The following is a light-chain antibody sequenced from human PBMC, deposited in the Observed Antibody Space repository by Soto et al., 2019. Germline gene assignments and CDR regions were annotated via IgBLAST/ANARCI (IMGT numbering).Light chain of an antibody. CDR3: QVWDSSSEWG. J-gene: IGLJ3*02. V-gene: IGLV3-21*02. CDR1: NIGTKS. Sequence: SYDLSQPPAGSVAPGQTARFTCGGNNIGTKSVHWYQQKPGQAPVLVVFNDSDRPSGIPERFSGSNSGDTATTATLTISRVEAGDEADYYCQVWDSSSEWGFGGGTQLTVL. CDR2: NDS.